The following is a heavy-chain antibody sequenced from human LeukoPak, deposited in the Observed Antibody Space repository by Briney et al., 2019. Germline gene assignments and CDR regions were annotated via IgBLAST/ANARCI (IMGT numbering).Heavy chain of an antibody. V-gene: IGHV3-48*03. CDR2: IASDGTI. CDR3: ARDGGSFGSEDY. CDR1: GFILSTSE. J-gene: IGHJ4*02. D-gene: IGHD3-10*01. Sequence: GGSLRLSCVASGFILSTSEMNWVRQAPGKGLEWVSFIASDGTIYYADSVKGRFTLSRDNAKNSLYLQMNSLRAEDTAVYYCARDGGSFGSEDYWGQGTLVTVSS.